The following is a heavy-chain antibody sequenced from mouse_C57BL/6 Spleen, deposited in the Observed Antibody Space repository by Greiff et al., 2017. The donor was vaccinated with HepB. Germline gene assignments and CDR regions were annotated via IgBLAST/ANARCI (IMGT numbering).Heavy chain of an antibody. J-gene: IGHJ3*01. CDR3: ARSAHYGSSTAWVAY. D-gene: IGHD1-1*01. Sequence: QVQLQQPGAELVMPGASVKLSCKASGYTFTSYWMHWVKQRPGQGLEWIGEIDPSDSYTNYNQKFKGKSTLTVDKSSSTAYMQLRSLTSEDSAVYYCARSAHYGSSTAWVAYWGQGTLVTVSA. CDR1: GYTFTSYW. CDR2: IDPSDSYT. V-gene: IGHV1-69*01.